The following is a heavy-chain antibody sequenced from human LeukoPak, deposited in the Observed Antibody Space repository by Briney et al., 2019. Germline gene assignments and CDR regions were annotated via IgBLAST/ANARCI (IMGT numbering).Heavy chain of an antibody. D-gene: IGHD1-26*01. CDR2: INHSGRT. Sequence: SETLSLTCAVYGGSFSGYHCSWIRQPPGKGLEWIGEINHSGRTNYTPSLKSRVTISVDTSKNQFSLNLRSVTAADTAVYYCARGARGSFSYWGQGTLVTVSS. J-gene: IGHJ4*02. CDR1: GGSFSGYH. CDR3: ARGARGSFSY. V-gene: IGHV4-34*01.